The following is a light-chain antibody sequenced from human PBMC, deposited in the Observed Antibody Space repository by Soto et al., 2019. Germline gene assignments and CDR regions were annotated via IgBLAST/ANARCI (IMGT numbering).Light chain of an antibody. CDR1: QSIYKW. CDR2: AAS. J-gene: IGKJ4*01. V-gene: IGKV1-12*01. CDR3: QQADSFPLT. Sequence: DIQLTQSPSSVSASIGDRVTISCRASQSIYKWLVWYQQKPGKAPKLLIYAASSLQSGVPSRFSGSGYGTEFTLTISSLQLEDSATYYCQQADSFPLTFGGGTEVAI.